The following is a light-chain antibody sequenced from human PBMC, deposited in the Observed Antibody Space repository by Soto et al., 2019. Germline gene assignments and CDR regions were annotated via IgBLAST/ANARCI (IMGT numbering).Light chain of an antibody. V-gene: IGKV1-5*03. CDR1: QTISGW. Sequence: DIQMTQSPSTLSASVGDTVTITCRASQTISGWLAWYQQKPGKAPKLLIYRTSTLENGVPSRFSGSGSGTEFTLSICSLQSDDSATYWCQHYNPYSFTWMFGQGTRVEIK. J-gene: IGKJ1*01. CDR2: RTS. CDR3: QHYNPYSFTWM.